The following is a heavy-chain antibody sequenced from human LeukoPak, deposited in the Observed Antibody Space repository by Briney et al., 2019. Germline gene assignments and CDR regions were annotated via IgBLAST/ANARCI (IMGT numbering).Heavy chain of an antibody. CDR3: ARDLAGRWLQLDAFDI. D-gene: IGHD5-24*01. CDR1: GGTFSSYA. Sequence: VASVKVSCKASGGTFSSYAISWVQQAPGQGLEWMGRIIPILGIANYAQKFQGRVTITADKSTSTAYMELSSLRSEDTAVYYCARDLAGRWLQLDAFDIWGQGTMVTVSS. CDR2: IIPILGIA. J-gene: IGHJ3*02. V-gene: IGHV1-69*04.